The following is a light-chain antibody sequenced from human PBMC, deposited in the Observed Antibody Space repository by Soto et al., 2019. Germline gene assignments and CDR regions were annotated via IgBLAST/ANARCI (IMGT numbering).Light chain of an antibody. Sequence: QSALTQPASVSGSPGQSITISCTGTSSDVGGYNYVSWYQQHPGKAPKLMIYEVSNRPSGVSNRFSGSKSGNTASLTISGLQAEDEADYYCSSYTSSSTSLYVFGTRTKLTVL. CDR2: EVS. CDR3: SSYTSSSTSLYV. V-gene: IGLV2-14*01. CDR1: SSDVGGYNY. J-gene: IGLJ1*01.